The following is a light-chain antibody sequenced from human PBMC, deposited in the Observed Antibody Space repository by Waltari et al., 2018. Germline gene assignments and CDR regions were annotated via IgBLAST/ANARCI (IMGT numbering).Light chain of an antibody. CDR3: QQRSNWPPVLT. CDR1: QSVSSY. V-gene: IGKV3-11*01. Sequence: EIVLTQSPANLSLSPGARATLSCRASQSVSSYLAWYQQKPGQAPRLLIYDASNRATGIPARFSGSGSGTDFTLTISSLEPEDFAVYYCQQRSNWPPVLTFGPGTKVDIK. J-gene: IGKJ3*01. CDR2: DAS.